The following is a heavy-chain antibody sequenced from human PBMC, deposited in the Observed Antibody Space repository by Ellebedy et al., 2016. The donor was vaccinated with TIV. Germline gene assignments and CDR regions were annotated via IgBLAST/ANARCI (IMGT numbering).Heavy chain of an antibody. CDR1: GFTFSSYA. CDR2: ISGSGTST. J-gene: IGHJ4*02. V-gene: IGHV3-23*01. CDR3: AKDLFYDSFGPFDY. Sequence: GESLKISCAASGFTFSSYAMTWVRQAPGKGLEWVSAISGSGTSTYYADSVKGRFTISRDTSKNTVNLQMNSLRVEDTAIYYCAKDLFYDSFGPFDYWGQGTLVTVSS. D-gene: IGHD3-22*01.